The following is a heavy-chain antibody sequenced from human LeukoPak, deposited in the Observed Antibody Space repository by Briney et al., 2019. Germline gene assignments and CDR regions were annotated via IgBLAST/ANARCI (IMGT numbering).Heavy chain of an antibody. CDR1: GFTFSSYS. V-gene: IGHV3-21*01. Sequence: GGSLRLSCAASGFTFSSYSMNWVRQAPGKGPEWVSSISSSSSYIYYADSVKGRFTISRDNAKNSLYLQMNSLRAEDTAVYYCARDLVFDRGAYWGQGTLVTVSS. D-gene: IGHD3-16*01. CDR2: ISSSSSYI. J-gene: IGHJ4*02. CDR3: ARDLVFDRGAY.